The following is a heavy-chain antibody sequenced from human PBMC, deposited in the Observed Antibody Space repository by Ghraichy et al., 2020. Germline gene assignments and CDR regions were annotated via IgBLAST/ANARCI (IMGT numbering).Heavy chain of an antibody. V-gene: IGHV3-64D*06. J-gene: IGHJ4*02. Sequence: GGSLRLSCSASGFTFSSYAMHWVRQAPGKGLEYVSAISSNGGSTYYADSVKGRFTISRDNSKNTLYLQMSSLRAEDTAVYYCVKDQVAGTLKRTFFDYWGQGNLVNGSS. CDR2: ISSNGGST. CDR3: VKDQVAGTLKRTFFDY. D-gene: IGHD6-19*01. CDR1: GFTFSSYA.